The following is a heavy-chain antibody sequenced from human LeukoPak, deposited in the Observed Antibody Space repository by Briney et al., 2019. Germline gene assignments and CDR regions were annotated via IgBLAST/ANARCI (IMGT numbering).Heavy chain of an antibody. V-gene: IGHV1-2*04. CDR1: GYTFTGYY. CDR3: ARGITMVRGVMSLYYFDY. Sequence: ASVKVSCKASGYTFTGYYMHWVRQAPGQGLEWMGWINPNSGGTNYAQKFQGWVTMTRDTSISTAYMELSRLRSDDTAVYYCARGITMVRGVMSLYYFDYWGQGTLVTVSS. J-gene: IGHJ4*02. D-gene: IGHD3-10*01. CDR2: INPNSGGT.